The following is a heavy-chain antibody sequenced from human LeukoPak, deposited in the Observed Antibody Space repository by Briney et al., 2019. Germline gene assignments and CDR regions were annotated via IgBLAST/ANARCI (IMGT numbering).Heavy chain of an antibody. J-gene: IGHJ4*02. D-gene: IGHD3-10*01. Sequence: GGSLRLSCAASGFTFRSYVMSWVRQAPGKGLEWVSAISDPGDYTYYADSVEGRFTISRDNSKDTLYLQLNSLRAADTAVYYCASRFGELDYWGQGTLVTVSS. CDR3: ASRFGELDY. V-gene: IGHV3-23*01. CDR2: ISDPGDYT. CDR1: GFTFRSYV.